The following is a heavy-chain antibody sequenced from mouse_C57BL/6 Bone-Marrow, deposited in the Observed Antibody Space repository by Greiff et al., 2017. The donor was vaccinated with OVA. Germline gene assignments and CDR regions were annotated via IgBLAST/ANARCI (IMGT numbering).Heavy chain of an antibody. Sequence: EVQLQQSGPELVKPGASVKISCKASGYSFTDYNMHWVKPSNGKSLEWIGVINPNYGTTSYNQKFKGKATLTVDQSSSTAYMQLNSLTSEDSAVYYCARERGWVYWYFDVWGTGTTVTVSS. J-gene: IGHJ1*03. CDR1: GYSFTDYN. D-gene: IGHD3-3*01. CDR3: ARERGWVYWYFDV. CDR2: INPNYGTT. V-gene: IGHV1-39*01.